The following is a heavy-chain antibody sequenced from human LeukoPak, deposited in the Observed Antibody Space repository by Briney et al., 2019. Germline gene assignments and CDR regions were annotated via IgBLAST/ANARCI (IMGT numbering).Heavy chain of an antibody. CDR2: ISAYNGNT. D-gene: IGHD3-10*01. J-gene: IGHJ5*02. CDR3: ARDGATVLLWFGELSRRQDNWFDP. V-gene: IGHV1-18*01. Sequence: ASVKVSCKASGYTFTSYGISWVRQAPGQGLEWMGWISAYNGNTNYAQKLQGRVTMTTDTSTSTAYMELRSLRSDDTAVYYCARDGATVLLWFGELSRRQDNWFDPWGQGTLVTVSS. CDR1: GYTFTSYG.